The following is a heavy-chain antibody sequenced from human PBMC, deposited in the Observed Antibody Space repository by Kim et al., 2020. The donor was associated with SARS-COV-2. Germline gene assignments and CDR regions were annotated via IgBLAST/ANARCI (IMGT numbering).Heavy chain of an antibody. CDR3: AKNYYDTSVSDWGYFDY. CDR1: GFTFYSYA. V-gene: IGHV3-23*01. D-gene: IGHD3-22*01. Sequence: GGSLRLSCEASGFTFYSYAMSWVRQAPGKGLEWVSSISGNDGNTYYADFVKGRLTLSRDNSKNTLYLQMNSLRAEDTAIYYCAKNYYDTSVSDWGYFDYWGQGTLVTGSS. CDR2: ISGNDGNT. J-gene: IGHJ4*02.